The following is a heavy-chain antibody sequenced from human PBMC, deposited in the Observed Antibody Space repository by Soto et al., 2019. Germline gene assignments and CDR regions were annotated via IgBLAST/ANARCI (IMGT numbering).Heavy chain of an antibody. CDR3: ATSYDAKTFPFDV. CDR2: IYYSGTT. CDR1: GDSISSYG. Sequence: SETLSLTCSVSGDSISSYGWSWVRQPPGKGLEWIGYIYYSGTTNYNPSLKSRVILSIDTPKKQFSLELSSVTAADTAVYYCATSYDAKTFPFDVWGLGTLVTSPQ. V-gene: IGHV4-59*01. D-gene: IGHD3-3*01. J-gene: IGHJ5*02.